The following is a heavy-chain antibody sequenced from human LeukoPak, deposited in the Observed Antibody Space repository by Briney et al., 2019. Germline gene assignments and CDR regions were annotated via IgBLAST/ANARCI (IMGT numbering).Heavy chain of an antibody. Sequence: GGSLRLSCAASGFTFRNYGMHWVRQAPGKGLEWVAVISYDGSNKYYTDSVKGRFTISRDNSKNTLYLQMNSLRAEDTAVYYCAKDSVDTTIFDAFDIWGQGTTVTVSS. V-gene: IGHV3-30*18. CDR1: GFTFRNYG. D-gene: IGHD5-18*01. CDR3: AKDSVDTTIFDAFDI. CDR2: ISYDGSNK. J-gene: IGHJ3*02.